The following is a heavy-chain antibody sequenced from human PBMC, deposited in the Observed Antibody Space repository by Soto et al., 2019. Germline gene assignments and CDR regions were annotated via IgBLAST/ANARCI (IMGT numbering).Heavy chain of an antibody. Sequence: SGPTLVNPTQTLTLTCSFSGFSLTTSGVGVGWIRQPPGKALEWLAHIYWSGDEHYRPSLKSRLSIMEAASKNQVVLTMTNMDPVDTATYYCARGIATRPVFAFDVWGQGTMVTVSS. D-gene: IGHD6-6*01. CDR2: IYWSGDE. CDR3: ARGIATRPVFAFDV. J-gene: IGHJ3*01. CDR1: GFSLTTSGVG. V-gene: IGHV2-5*01.